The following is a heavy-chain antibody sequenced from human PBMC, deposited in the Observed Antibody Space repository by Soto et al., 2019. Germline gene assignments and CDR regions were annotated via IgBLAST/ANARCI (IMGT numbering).Heavy chain of an antibody. CDR3: ARDRRDQTIFGMVGYFVL. V-gene: IGHV1-69*06. CDR1: GGSFSSHA. J-gene: IGHJ2*01. D-gene: IGHD3-3*01. Sequence: QVQLVQSGAEVKKPGSSVKVSCKPSGGSFSSHAVSWVRQAPGQGLEWVGGIVPIFGTKNYAEKFQGRVTITADKSTSTVYMDLSSLKSEDTAVYFCARDRRDQTIFGMVGYFVLWGRGTLVSVSS. CDR2: IVPIFGTK.